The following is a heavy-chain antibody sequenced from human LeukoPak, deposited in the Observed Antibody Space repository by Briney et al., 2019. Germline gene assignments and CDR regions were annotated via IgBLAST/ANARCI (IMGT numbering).Heavy chain of an antibody. Sequence: GGSLRLSCAASGFTFSTYRMSWVRQAPGKGLEWVAVISYDGSHKYADSVKGRFTISRDNSKNTLYLQMNSLRAEDTAVYYCALNRGSGWYFHYWGQGTLVTVSS. CDR1: GFTFSTYR. J-gene: IGHJ4*02. CDR3: ALNRGSGWYFHY. V-gene: IGHV3-30*03. CDR2: ISYDGSHK. D-gene: IGHD6-19*01.